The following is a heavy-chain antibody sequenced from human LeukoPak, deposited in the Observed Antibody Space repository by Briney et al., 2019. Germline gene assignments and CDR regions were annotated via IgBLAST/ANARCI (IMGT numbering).Heavy chain of an antibody. Sequence: GGSLRLSCAGAGFTFSNYGMHWVRQAPGKGLEWVAVISYEGRTIYYADSVKGRFTISRDNSRNTLFLQMDSLRPEDTAVYYCAKEGTARISTWCDNWGQGTLVTVSS. V-gene: IGHV3-30*18. CDR1: GFTFSNYG. CDR3: AKEGTARISTWCDN. J-gene: IGHJ4*02. D-gene: IGHD2-15*01. CDR2: ISYEGRTI.